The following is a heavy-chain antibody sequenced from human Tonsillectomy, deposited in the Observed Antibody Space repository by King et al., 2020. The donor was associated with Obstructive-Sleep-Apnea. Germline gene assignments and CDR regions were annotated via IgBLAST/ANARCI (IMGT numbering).Heavy chain of an antibody. CDR3: ARHTNGYYYDSSGYYMDY. CDR2: IYLGDSDT. V-gene: IGHV5-51*01. Sequence: VQLVESGAEVKKTGESLKISCKGSGYSFTEYWIGWVRQMPGKGLEWMGIIYLGDSDTRYSPSFQGQVTISADKSISTAYLQWSSLKASDTAMYYCARHTNGYYYDSSGYYMDYWGQGTLVTVSP. D-gene: IGHD3-22*01. J-gene: IGHJ4*02. CDR1: GYSFTEYW.